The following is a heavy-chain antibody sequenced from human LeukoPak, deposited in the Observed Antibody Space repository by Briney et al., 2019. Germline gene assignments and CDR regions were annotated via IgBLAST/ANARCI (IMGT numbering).Heavy chain of an antibody. CDR1: GGSISSSSYY. V-gene: IGHV4-39*07. CDR3: ATTTIRLGN. J-gene: IGHJ4*02. D-gene: IGHD1-26*01. Sequence: PSETLSLTCTVSGGSISSSSYYWGWIRQPPGMGLEWIVSIYYSGSTSYNPSLKSRVTISVDTSKNQFSLKLSSVPAADTAVYYCATTTIRLGNWGQGTLVTVSS. CDR2: IYYSGST.